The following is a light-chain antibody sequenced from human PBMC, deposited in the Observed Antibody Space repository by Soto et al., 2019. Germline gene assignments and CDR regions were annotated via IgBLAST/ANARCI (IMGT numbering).Light chain of an antibody. CDR1: QSIRYY. CDR2: DAS. CDR3: QHHNSYSQT. V-gene: IGKV1-5*01. Sequence: DIQLTQSPPTLSASVGDRVTITCRASQSIRYYLAWYQQLPGKAPKLLIYDASSLQSGVPSRFSGSGFGTEFSLTISSLQPDDFATYFCQHHNSYSQTFGQGTKVEIK. J-gene: IGKJ1*01.